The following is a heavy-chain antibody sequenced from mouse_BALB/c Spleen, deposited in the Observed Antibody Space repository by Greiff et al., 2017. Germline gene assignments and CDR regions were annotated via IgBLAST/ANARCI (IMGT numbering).Heavy chain of an antibody. Sequence: VQLQQSGAELVRPGASVKLSCKASGYTFTSYWINWVKQRPGQGLEWIGNIYPSDSYTNYNQKFKDKATLTVDKSSSTAYMQLSSPTSEDSAVYYCTATGAYWGQGTLVTVSA. D-gene: IGHD1-2*01. J-gene: IGHJ3*01. CDR2: IYPSDSYT. V-gene: IGHV1-69*02. CDR3: TATGAY. CDR1: GYTFTSYW.